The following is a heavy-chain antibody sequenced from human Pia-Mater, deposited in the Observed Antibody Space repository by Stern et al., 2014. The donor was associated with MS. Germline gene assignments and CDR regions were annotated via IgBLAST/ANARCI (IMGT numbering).Heavy chain of an antibody. V-gene: IGHV1-69*06. J-gene: IGHJ4*02. CDR2: IPLFSTP. CDR1: GGIFSISA. Sequence: QMQLVQSGAEVKRTGSSVKVSCKTSGGIFSISAISWLRPAPGQGLAWMGRIPLFSTPKSVQRFRDRVTSTADRSTNTAYMELTNLTSDDTAVYYCARDPPEPIPLPRPGGNFWGQGTLVTVSS. CDR3: ARDPPEPIPLPRPGGNF. D-gene: IGHD2-2*02.